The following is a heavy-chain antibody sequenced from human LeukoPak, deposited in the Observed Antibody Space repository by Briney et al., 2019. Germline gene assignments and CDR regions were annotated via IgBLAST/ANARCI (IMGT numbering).Heavy chain of an antibody. D-gene: IGHD5-18*01. J-gene: IGHJ3*02. CDR3: ARGPVGYSYGYLLWAFDI. V-gene: IGHV4-34*01. CDR1: GGSFSGYY. CDR2: INHSGST. Sequence: SETLSLTRAVYGGSFSGYYWSWIRQPPGKGLEWIGEINHSGSTNYNPSLKSRVTISVDTSKNQFSLKLSSVTAADTAVYYCARGPVGYSYGYLLWAFDIWGQGTMVTVSS.